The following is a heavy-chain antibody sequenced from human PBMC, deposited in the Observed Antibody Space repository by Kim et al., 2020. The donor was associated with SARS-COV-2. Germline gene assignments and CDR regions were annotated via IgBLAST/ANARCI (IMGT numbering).Heavy chain of an antibody. Sequence: GSLRLSCAASGFTFSSYAMSWVRQAPVKGLEWGWEISGWGGSTYYADSVKGRFTISRDNSKNTLYLQMNSLRAEDTAVYYCAKGAAAGRRGRDYYYYYGMDVWGQGATVTVSS. CDR2: ISGWGGST. CDR1: GFTFSSYA. CDR3: AKGAAAGRRGRDYYYYYGMDV. D-gene: IGHD6-13*01. J-gene: IGHJ6*02. V-gene: IGHV3-23*01.